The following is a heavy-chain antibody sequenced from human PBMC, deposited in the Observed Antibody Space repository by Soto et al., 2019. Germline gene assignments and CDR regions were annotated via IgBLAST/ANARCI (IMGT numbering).Heavy chain of an antibody. CDR2: VLAFGTT. Sequence: VLLRESGPGLVNPSGTLSLPCTVSGASLTNFYWGWVRHPPGKGLEWIGYVLAFGTTNYNSSLRSRVSISVDTSRNQFSLKLSSVIAADTAVYYCARATAMYNSSSGCFDSWGQGTLVTVSS. CDR3: ARATAMYNSSSGCFDS. D-gene: IGHD2-21*02. CDR1: GASLTNFY. J-gene: IGHJ4*02. V-gene: IGHV4-59*01.